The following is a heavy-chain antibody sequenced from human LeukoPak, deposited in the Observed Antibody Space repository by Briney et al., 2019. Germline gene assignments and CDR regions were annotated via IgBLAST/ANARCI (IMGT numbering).Heavy chain of an antibody. CDR3: ARHGAYCSGGSCPNWFDP. CDR2: IYTSGST. J-gene: IGHJ5*02. CDR1: GGSISSYY. V-gene: IGHV4-4*07. D-gene: IGHD2-15*01. Sequence: PSETLSLTCTVSGGSISSYYWSWIRQPAGKGLEWIGRIYTSGSTNYNPSLKSRVTMSVDTSKNQFSLKLSSVTAADTAVYYCARHGAYCSGGSCPNWFDPWGQGTLVTVSS.